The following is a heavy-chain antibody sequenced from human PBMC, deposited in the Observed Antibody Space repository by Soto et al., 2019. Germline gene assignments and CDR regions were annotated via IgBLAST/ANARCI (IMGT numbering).Heavy chain of an antibody. D-gene: IGHD1-26*01. CDR3: ARFKVGTTTDYYYGMDV. J-gene: IGHJ6*02. V-gene: IGHV1-69*13. CDR2: IIPILGSA. CDR1: GDTLSNYA. Sequence: EASVKVSCKASGDTLSNYAICWVRQAPGQGLEWIGGIIPILGSANYAQKFQGRVTISADGSTNTANLELSSLRSEDTAVYYCARFKVGTTTDYYYGMDVWGQGTTVTVSS.